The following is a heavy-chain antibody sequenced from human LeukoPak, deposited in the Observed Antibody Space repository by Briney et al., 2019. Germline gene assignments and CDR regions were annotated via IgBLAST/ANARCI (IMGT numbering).Heavy chain of an antibody. D-gene: IGHD3-10*01. V-gene: IGHV3-74*01. CDR1: GFTFSSYW. J-gene: IGHJ4*02. CDR3: ARSYYYFDY. CDR2: INSDGSTT. Sequence: GGSLRLSCAASGFTFSSYWMHWVRQAPGKGLVWVSRINSDGSTTNYADSVKGRFTISRDNAKNTLYLQMNSLRVEDTAVYYCARSYYYFDYWGQGTLVTASS.